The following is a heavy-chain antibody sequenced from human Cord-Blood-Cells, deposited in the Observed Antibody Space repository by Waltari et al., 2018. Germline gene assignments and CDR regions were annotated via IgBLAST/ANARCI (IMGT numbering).Heavy chain of an antibody. CDR2: ISSSSSYI. CDR3: ARGGAAADEFDY. Sequence: EVQLVESGGGLVKPGGSLRLACAASGFTFSSYSMNWFRQAPGKGREWVVAISSSSSYIYYADSVKGRFTISRDNAKNSLYLQMNSLRAEDTAVYYCARGGAAADEFDYWGQGTLVTVSS. J-gene: IGHJ4*02. CDR1: GFTFSSYS. D-gene: IGHD6-13*01. V-gene: IGHV3-21*01.